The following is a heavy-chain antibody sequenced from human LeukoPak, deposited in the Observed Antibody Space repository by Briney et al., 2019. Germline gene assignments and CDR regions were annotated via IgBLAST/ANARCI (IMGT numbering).Heavy chain of an antibody. CDR2: INHSGST. CDR3: ARGVRYYYGSGSDFDY. J-gene: IGHJ4*02. D-gene: IGHD3-10*01. CDR1: GGSFSGYY. Sequence: TASETLSLTCAVYGGSFSGYYWSWIRQPPGKGLEWIGEINHSGSTNYNPSLKSRVTISVDTSKNQFSLKLSSVTAADTAVYYCARGVRYYYGSGSDFDYWGQGTLVTVSS. V-gene: IGHV4-34*01.